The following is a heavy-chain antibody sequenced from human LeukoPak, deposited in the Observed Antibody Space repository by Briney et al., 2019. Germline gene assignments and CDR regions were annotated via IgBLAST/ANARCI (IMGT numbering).Heavy chain of an antibody. J-gene: IGHJ4*02. CDR2: IYSAGST. CDR3: ARAAEGAYFDY. D-gene: IGHD1-14*01. CDR1: GFTVSSNY. Sequence: GGSLRLSCAASGFTVSSNYMSWVRQAPGKGLAWVSVIYSAGSTYYADSVKGRFTISRDTSKNTLYLQMNSLRAEDTAVYYCARAAEGAYFDYWGQGTLVTVSS. V-gene: IGHV3-53*01.